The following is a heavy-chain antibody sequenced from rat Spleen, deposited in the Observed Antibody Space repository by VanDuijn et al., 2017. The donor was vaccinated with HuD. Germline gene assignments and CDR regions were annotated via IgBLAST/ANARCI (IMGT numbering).Heavy chain of an antibody. D-gene: IGHD5-1*01. CDR2: MSYDGSRT. CDR1: GFTFSHYD. CDR3: ATQNWEAFNY. Sequence: EVQLVESGGGLVQPGRSMKLSCAASGFTFSHYDMAWVRQAPKKGLEWFAFMSYDGSRTYYRDSVKGRFTISRDNAKSTLYLQMDSLRSEDTATYYCATQNWEAFNYWGQGVMVTVSS. J-gene: IGHJ2*01. V-gene: IGHV5-7*01.